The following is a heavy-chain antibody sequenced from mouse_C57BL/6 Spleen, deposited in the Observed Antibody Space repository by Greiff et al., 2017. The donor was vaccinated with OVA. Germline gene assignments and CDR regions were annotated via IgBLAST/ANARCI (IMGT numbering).Heavy chain of an antibody. CDR3: ARSYYSSSYEWYFDV. CDR2: IYIGNGYT. J-gene: IGHJ1*03. V-gene: IGHV1-58*01. Sequence: EVQLQQSGAELVRPGSSVKMSCKTSGYTFTSYGINWVKQRPGQGLEWIGYIYIGNGYTAYNEKFKGKATLTSDTSSSTAYMQLSSLTSEDSAIDFCARSYYSSSYEWYFDVWGKGTTVTVSS. D-gene: IGHD1-1*01. CDR1: GYTFTSYG.